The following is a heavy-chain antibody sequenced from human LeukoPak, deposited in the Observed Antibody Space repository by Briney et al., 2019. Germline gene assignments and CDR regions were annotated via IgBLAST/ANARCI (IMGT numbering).Heavy chain of an antibody. Sequence: PSETLSLTCSVSGGSISSSNYYWGWIRQPPGKGLEWIVSISYSGTTYYNPSLKSRVTISVDESKNQFFLRLTSVTAADTAVYYCARHATLYSSGLYYWGQGTLVTVSS. D-gene: IGHD3-22*01. CDR1: GGSISSSNYY. CDR2: ISYSGTT. J-gene: IGHJ4*02. CDR3: ARHATLYSSGLYY. V-gene: IGHV4-39*01.